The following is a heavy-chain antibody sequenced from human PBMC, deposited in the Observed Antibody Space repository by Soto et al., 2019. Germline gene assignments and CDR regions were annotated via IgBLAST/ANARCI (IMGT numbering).Heavy chain of an antibody. CDR3: ARVPDGRLNWFDP. CDR1: GGSISSNLYS. CDR2: IHHSGST. Sequence: SETLSLTCGVSGGSISSNLYSWTWIRQPRGNGLEWIGDIHHSGSTHYNPSLESRVTISVDGSRNQFSLRLTSVTAADTAVYYCARVPDGRLNWFDPWGPGILVTVSS. V-gene: IGHV4-30-2*01. D-gene: IGHD1-26*01. J-gene: IGHJ5*02.